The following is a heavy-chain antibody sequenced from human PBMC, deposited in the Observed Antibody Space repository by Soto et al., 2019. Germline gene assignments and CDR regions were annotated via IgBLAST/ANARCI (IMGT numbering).Heavy chain of an antibody. D-gene: IGHD6-13*01. Sequence: SETLSLTCTVSGGSISSSSYYWGWIRQPPGKGLEWIGSIYYSGSTYYNPSLKSRVTISVDTSKNQFSLKLSSVTAADTAVYYCARPPRYSSSTYDAFDIWGQGTMVT. V-gene: IGHV4-39*01. CDR1: GGSISSSSYY. CDR3: ARPPRYSSSTYDAFDI. CDR2: IYYSGST. J-gene: IGHJ3*02.